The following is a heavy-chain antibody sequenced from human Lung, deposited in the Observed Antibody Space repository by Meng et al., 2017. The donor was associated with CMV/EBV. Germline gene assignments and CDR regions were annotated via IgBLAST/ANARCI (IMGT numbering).Heavy chain of an antibody. CDR3: VRGRGLDA. Sequence: GEXXKISCAASGFSLSAYWMTWVRQAPGQGLEWVANIKEDGSERDYVDSVEGRFTISRDNSRNSLFLEMNSLRVGDTAVYYCVRGRGLDAWGQGNTVNGSS. D-gene: IGHD6-25*01. CDR2: IKEDGSER. J-gene: IGHJ6*02. V-gene: IGHV3-7*01. CDR1: GFSLSAYW.